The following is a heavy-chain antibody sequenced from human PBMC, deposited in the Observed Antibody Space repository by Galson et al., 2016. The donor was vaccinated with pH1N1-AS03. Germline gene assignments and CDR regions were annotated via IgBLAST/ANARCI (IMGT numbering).Heavy chain of an antibody. J-gene: IGHJ3*02. CDR3: ARAEFRNDEGAFDN. CDR1: GVSISSSSHH. V-gene: IGHV4-39*07. D-gene: IGHD1-1*01. CDR2: IYYTGST. Sequence: ETLSLTCTVSGVSISSSSHHWGWIRQPPGKGLEWIGNIYYTGSTYYNPSLKDRVAISVDTSKTQFSLKLNSVTAADAAVYYCARAEFRNDEGAFDNWGQGTIVTVSS.